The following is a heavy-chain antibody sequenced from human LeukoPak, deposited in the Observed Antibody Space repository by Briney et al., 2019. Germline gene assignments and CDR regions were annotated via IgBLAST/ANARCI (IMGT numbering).Heavy chain of an antibody. J-gene: IGHJ6*02. Sequence: KPSETLSLTCTVSGGSISSYYWSWIRQPPGKGLEWIGYIYYSGSTNYNPSLKSRVTISVDTSKNQFSLKLSSVTAADTAVYYCARARVAIFGDYCGMDVWGQGTTVTVSS. CDR2: IYYSGST. CDR1: GGSISSYY. D-gene: IGHD3-3*01. V-gene: IGHV4-59*01. CDR3: ARARVAIFGDYCGMDV.